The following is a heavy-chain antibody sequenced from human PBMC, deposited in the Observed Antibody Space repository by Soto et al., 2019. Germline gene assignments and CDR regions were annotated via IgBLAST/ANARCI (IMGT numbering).Heavy chain of an antibody. CDR2: IIPILGIA. D-gene: IGHD6-13*01. CDR3: ARVPFIAAAVNGMDV. Sequence: VKVSCKGSGGTFSSYTISWVRQAPGQGLEWMGRIIPILGIANYAQKFQGRVTITADKSTSTAYMELSSLRSEDTAVYYCARVPFIAAAVNGMDVWGQGTTVTVSS. CDR1: GGTFSSYT. J-gene: IGHJ6*02. V-gene: IGHV1-69*02.